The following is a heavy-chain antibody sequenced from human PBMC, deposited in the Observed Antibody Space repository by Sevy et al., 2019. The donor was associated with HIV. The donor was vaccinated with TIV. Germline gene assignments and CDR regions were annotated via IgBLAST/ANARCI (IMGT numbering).Heavy chain of an antibody. V-gene: IGHV3-53*01. J-gene: IGHJ3*02. CDR2: IYSGGST. CDR3: ARGGYYDSSGYYIPAESPSAFDI. CDR1: GFTVSSNY. Sequence: GGSLRLSCAASGFTVSSNYMSWVRQAPGKGLEWVSVIYSGGSTYYADSVKGRFTISRDNSKNTLYLQMNSLRAEDTAVYYCARGGYYDSSGYYIPAESPSAFDIWGQGTMVTVSS. D-gene: IGHD3-22*01.